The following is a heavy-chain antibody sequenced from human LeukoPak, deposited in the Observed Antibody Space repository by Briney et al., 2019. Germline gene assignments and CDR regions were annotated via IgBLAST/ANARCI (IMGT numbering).Heavy chain of an antibody. CDR2: ISYDGSNK. Sequence: GGSLRLSCAASGFTFSSYGMHWVRQAPGKGLEWVAVISYDGSNKYYADSAKGRFTISRDNSKNTLYLQMNSLRAEDTAVYYCAKAPVGSSWLEDYFDYWGQGTLVTVSS. D-gene: IGHD6-13*01. V-gene: IGHV3-30*18. CDR3: AKAPVGSSWLEDYFDY. CDR1: GFTFSSYG. J-gene: IGHJ4*02.